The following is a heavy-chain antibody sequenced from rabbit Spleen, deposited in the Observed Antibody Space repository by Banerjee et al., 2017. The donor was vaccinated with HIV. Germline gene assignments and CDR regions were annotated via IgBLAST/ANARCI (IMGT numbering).Heavy chain of an antibody. J-gene: IGHJ3*01. CDR3: ARAIVPWLGLTRLDL. V-gene: IGHV1S43*01. CDR2: IYAAKGST. Sequence: QEQVVETGGGLVQPGGSLTLSCKAAGIDFTNYYISWVRQAPGKGLEWIGIIYAAKGSTNYASWVNGRFTISSDNAQSTVDLKMTSLTAADTATYFCARAIVPWLGLTRLDLWGPGTLVTVS. D-gene: IGHD4-1*01. CDR1: GIDFTNYY.